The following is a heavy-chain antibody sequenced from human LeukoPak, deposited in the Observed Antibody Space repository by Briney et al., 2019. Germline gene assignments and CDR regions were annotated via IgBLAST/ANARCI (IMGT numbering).Heavy chain of an antibody. Sequence: PSETLSLTCTVSGGSISSSDWWSWVRQPPGKGLEWIGEIYHSGRTNYNPSLKSRVTMSVDKSKNQFSLKLISVTAADTAVYYCAREGGSTVVTPCCWYFDLWGRGTLVTVSS. D-gene: IGHD4-23*01. V-gene: IGHV4-4*02. CDR1: GGSISSSDW. CDR2: IYHSGRT. J-gene: IGHJ2*01. CDR3: AREGGSTVVTPCCWYFDL.